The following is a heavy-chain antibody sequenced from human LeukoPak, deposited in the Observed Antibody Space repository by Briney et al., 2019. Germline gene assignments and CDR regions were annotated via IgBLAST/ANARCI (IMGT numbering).Heavy chain of an antibody. CDR2: INPNSGDT. Sequence: ASVKVSCKASGYTFTGHYLFWVRHAPGQGLEWMGWINPNSGDTNYAQKFQGRVTVTRDTSISTAYMELTRLRSDDTAVYYCTGEDYWGQGTPVTVSS. CDR1: GYTFTGHY. CDR3: TGEDY. V-gene: IGHV1-2*02. J-gene: IGHJ4*02.